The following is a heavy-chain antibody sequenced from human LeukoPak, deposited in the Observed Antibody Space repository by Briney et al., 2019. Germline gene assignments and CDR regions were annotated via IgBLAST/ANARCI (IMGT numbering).Heavy chain of an antibody. CDR3: ASSSYSSSSSV. J-gene: IGHJ3*01. D-gene: IGHD6-6*01. V-gene: IGHV3-7*03. CDR1: GFTFSGFW. CDR2: INSDGSEG. Sequence: GGSLRLSCAVSGFTFSGFWMSWSRQAPGKGLEWVASINSDGSEGYYADGVKGRFTISRDNAKNSLYLQINSLRAEDTAVYYCASSSYSSSSSVWGQGTMVTVSS.